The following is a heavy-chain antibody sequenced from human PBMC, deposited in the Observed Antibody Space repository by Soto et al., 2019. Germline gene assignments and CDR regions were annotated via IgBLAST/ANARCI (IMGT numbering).Heavy chain of an antibody. V-gene: IGHV3-23*01. D-gene: IGHD3-22*01. CDR2: ISGSGGST. Sequence: EVQLLESGGGLVQPGGSLRLSCAASGFIFSGYTMSWVRQAPGKGLEWVSVISGSGGSTYYADSVKGRFTVSRDNSKNTLYLQMNSLRVEDTAVYYCARANYYDSTRGFYFDYWGQGTLVTVSS. CDR3: ARANYYDSTRGFYFDY. J-gene: IGHJ4*02. CDR1: GFIFSGYT.